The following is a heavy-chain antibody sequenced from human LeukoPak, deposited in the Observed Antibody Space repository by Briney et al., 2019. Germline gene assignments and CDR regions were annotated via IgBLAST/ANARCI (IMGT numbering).Heavy chain of an antibody. D-gene: IGHD3-16*01. V-gene: IGHV3-11*04. Sequence: GGSLRLSCAAPGFTFRDFFITYIRQAPGKGLEWLSYISGSGDTIFYADSVRGRFTISRDDAKNSVHLQMNSLRLDDTAVYYCARIRSPRDAFDVWGQGTMVTVSS. CDR2: ISGSGDTI. J-gene: IGHJ3*01. CDR3: ARIRSPRDAFDV. CDR1: GFTFRDFF.